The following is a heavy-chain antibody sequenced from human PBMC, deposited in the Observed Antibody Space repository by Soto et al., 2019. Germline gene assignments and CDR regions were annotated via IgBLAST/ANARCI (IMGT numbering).Heavy chain of an antibody. CDR1: GYTFSTYY. CDR2: IHPSGGST. D-gene: IGHD4-17*01. Sequence: ASVKVSCKASGYTFSTYYLHWVRQAPGQGLEWMGIIHPSGGSTTYAQKFLGRVTMTRDTSTSTVFMELSSLRSEDTAVYYCAKGSDYGVNSGWFDPWGQGTLVTVSS. J-gene: IGHJ5*02. CDR3: AKGSDYGVNSGWFDP. V-gene: IGHV1-46*01.